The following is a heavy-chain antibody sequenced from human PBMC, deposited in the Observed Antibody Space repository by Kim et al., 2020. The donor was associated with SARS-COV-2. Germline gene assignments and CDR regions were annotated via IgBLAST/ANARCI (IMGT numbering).Heavy chain of an antibody. V-gene: IGHV4-38-2*02. CDR2: IYHSGST. D-gene: IGHD3-16*02. CDR1: GYAISSGFY. CDR3: ARLILGGVIVAIDS. J-gene: IGHJ5*01. Sequence: SESLSLTCNVSGYAISSGFYWGWIRQPPGKGPEWIGSIYHSGSTYYSPSLRSRVIISMDTSKNQFSLKLSSVTAADTAVYYCARLILGGVIVAIDSWG.